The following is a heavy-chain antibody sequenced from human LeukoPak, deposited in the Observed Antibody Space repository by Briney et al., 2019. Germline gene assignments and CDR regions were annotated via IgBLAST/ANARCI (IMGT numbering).Heavy chain of an antibody. CDR3: ASVGRTSSGMDV. CDR2: IYYSGST. J-gene: IGHJ6*02. Sequence: PSETLSLTCTVSGGSISSYYWSWIRQPPGKGLEWVGDIYYSGSTNYNPSLKSRVTTSVDTSKNQFSLKLSSVTAADAAVYYCASVGRTSSGMDVWGQGTTVTVPS. D-gene: IGHD1/OR15-1a*01. V-gene: IGHV4-59*01. CDR1: GGSISSYY.